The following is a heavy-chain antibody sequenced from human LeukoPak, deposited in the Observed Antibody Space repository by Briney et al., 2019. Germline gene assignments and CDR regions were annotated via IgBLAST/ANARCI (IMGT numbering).Heavy chain of an antibody. CDR1: GGSINSTTSY. CDR3: ATVYSGYDVVGEDY. CDR2: LYYSGST. D-gene: IGHD5-12*01. Sequence: SETLSLTCIVSGGSINSTTSYWHWIRQPPGKRLEWIGTLYYSGSTGYNPSLKSRVTTSLDTSKNQFSLKLSSVTAADTAVYYCATVYSGYDVVGEDYWGQGTLVTVSS. V-gene: IGHV4-39*07. J-gene: IGHJ4*02.